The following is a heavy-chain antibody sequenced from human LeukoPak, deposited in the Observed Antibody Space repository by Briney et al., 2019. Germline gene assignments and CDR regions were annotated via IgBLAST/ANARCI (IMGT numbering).Heavy chain of an antibody. Sequence: GGSLRLSCAASGFTFSNYAMSWVRQAPGKGLEWVSGIGGSCGSTYYANSVKGRFTISRDNSKNTLYLQMNSLRAEDTAVYYCALTNAGYVGVITMVRGVISAFDIWGQGTMVTVSS. V-gene: IGHV3-23*01. CDR3: ALTNAGYVGVITMVRGVISAFDI. CDR2: IGGSCGST. CDR1: GFTFSNYA. D-gene: IGHD3-10*01. J-gene: IGHJ3*02.